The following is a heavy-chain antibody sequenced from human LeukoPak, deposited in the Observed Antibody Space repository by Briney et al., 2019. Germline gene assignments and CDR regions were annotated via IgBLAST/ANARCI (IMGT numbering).Heavy chain of an antibody. CDR2: IRYDGSNK. CDR1: GFTFSSYG. D-gene: IGHD3-9*01. J-gene: IGHJ5*02. V-gene: IGHV3-30*02. CDR3: AKDRSYDMLTGPSGGFDP. Sequence: QSGGSLRLSCAASGFTFSSYGMHWVRQAPGKGLEGVAFIRYDGSNKYYADSVKGRFTSSRDNSKNTLYLQMNSLRAEDTAVYYCAKDRSYDMLTGPSGGFDPWGQGTLVTVSS.